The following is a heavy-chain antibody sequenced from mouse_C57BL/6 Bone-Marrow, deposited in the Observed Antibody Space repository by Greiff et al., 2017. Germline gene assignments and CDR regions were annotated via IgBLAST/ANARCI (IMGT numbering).Heavy chain of an antibody. J-gene: IGHJ4*01. CDR2: IYPGDGDT. Sequence: QVQLQQPGPELVKPGASVKISCKASGYAFSSSWLNWVKKRPGKGLEWIGRIYPGDGDTNYNGKFKGKATLTADKSSSTAYMQRSSLTSEDSAVYFCAREGSYAMDYWGQGTSVTVSS. CDR1: GYAFSSSW. V-gene: IGHV1-82*01. CDR3: AREGSYAMDY.